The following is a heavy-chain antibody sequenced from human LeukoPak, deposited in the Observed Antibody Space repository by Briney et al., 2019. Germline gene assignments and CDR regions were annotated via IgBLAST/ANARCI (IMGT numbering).Heavy chain of an antibody. CDR1: GGSISSYY. D-gene: IGHD5-18*01. CDR3: ARPTAMAPYFYYYYGMDV. Sequence: SETLSLTCTVSGGSISSYYWSWIRQPPGKGLEWIGYIYYSGSTNYNPSLKSRVTISVDTSKNQFSLKLSSVTAADTAVYYCARPTAMAPYFYYYYGMDVWGQGTTVTGSS. J-gene: IGHJ6*02. CDR2: IYYSGST. V-gene: IGHV4-59*01.